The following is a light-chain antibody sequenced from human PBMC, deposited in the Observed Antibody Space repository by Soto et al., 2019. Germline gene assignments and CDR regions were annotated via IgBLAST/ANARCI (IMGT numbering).Light chain of an antibody. V-gene: IGKV4-1*01. Sequence: DIVMTQSPDSLTVSLGERATINCRSSQSVLYSSNNKNYLAWYQQKPGQPPKVLIYWASTRESGVPDRFSGSGSGTAFTLTISRLQAEDVAVYYCQQYYSTPLTFGGGTKVEIK. CDR1: QSVLYSSNNKNY. CDR2: WAS. J-gene: IGKJ4*01. CDR3: QQYYSTPLT.